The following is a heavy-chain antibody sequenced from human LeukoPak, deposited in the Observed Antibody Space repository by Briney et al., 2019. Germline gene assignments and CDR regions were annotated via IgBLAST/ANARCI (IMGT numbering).Heavy chain of an antibody. CDR1: GGSFSGYY. CDR2: INHSGST. J-gene: IGHJ4*02. V-gene: IGHV4-34*01. D-gene: IGHD6-19*01. Sequence: SETLSLTCAVYGGSFSGYYWSWIRQPPGKGLEWIGEINHSGSTNYNPSLKSRVTISVDTSKNQFSLKLSSVTAADTAVYYCARGPTMQWPPGYRGQGTLVTVSS. CDR3: ARGPTMQWPPGY.